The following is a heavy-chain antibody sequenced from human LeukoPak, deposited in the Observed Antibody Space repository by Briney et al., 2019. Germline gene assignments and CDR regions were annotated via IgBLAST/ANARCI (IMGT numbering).Heavy chain of an antibody. D-gene: IGHD2-2*01. CDR2: ISSSGSTI. Sequence: PSETLSLTCTVSGGSISSNTCYWGWVRQAPGKGLEWVSYISSSGSTIYYADSVKGRFTISRDNAKNSLYLQMNSLRAEDTAVYYCASGVVPADNWFDPWGQGTLVTVSS. CDR3: ASGVVPADNWFDP. V-gene: IGHV3-48*03. CDR1: GGSISSNTCY. J-gene: IGHJ5*02.